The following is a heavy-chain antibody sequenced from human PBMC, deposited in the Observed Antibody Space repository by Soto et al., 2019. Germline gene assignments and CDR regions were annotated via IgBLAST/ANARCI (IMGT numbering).Heavy chain of an antibody. J-gene: IGHJ5*02. CDR1: GFTFSSYA. V-gene: IGHV3-23*01. Sequence: WGSLRLSCAASGFTFSSYAMSWVRQAPGKGLEWVSAISGSGGSTYYADSVKGRFTISRDNSKNTLYLQMNSLRAEDTAVYYCARLYNWNDFPWFDPWGQGTLVTVSS. CDR2: ISGSGGST. CDR3: ARLYNWNDFPWFDP. D-gene: IGHD1-1*01.